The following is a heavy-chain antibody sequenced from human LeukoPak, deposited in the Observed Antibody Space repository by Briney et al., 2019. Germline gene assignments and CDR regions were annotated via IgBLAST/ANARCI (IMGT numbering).Heavy chain of an antibody. D-gene: IGHD2-8*01. CDR1: GFTFSSYS. Sequence: GGSLRLSCAASGFTFSSYSMNWVRQAPGKGLEWVSYISSSSSTIYYADSVKGRFTISRDNAKNSLYLQMNSLRAEDTAVYYCARAMVYARYYMDVWGKGTTVTVSS. J-gene: IGHJ6*03. CDR2: ISSSSSTI. CDR3: ARAMVYARYYMDV. V-gene: IGHV3-48*04.